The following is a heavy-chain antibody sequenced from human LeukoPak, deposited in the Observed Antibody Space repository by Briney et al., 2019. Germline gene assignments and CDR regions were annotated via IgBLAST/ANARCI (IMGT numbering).Heavy chain of an antibody. J-gene: IGHJ6*03. CDR2: ISGSATNT. CDR1: GFTFSTYA. D-gene: IGHD3-10*01. Sequence: AGGSLRLSCAASGFTFSTYAMSWVRQAPGKGLEWVSSISGSATNTYYADSVKGRFTISRDKSKNTLYLQMNSLRAEDTVVYYCAKHVLLWFGEGFRYYYYYMDVWGKGTTVTVSS. CDR3: AKHVLLWFGEGFRYYYYYMDV. V-gene: IGHV3-23*01.